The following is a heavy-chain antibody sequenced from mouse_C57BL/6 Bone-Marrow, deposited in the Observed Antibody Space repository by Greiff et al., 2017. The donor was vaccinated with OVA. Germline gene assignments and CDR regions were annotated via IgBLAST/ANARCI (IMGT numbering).Heavy chain of an antibody. CDR1: GYTFTSYW. Sequence: QVQLQQSGAELVRPGSSVKLSCKASGYTFTSYWMHWVKQRPIQGLEWIGNIDPSDSETHYNQKFKDKATLTVDKSSSTAYMQLSSLTSEDSAVYYCARGRVTLYYFDYWGQGTTLTVSS. D-gene: IGHD2-1*01. V-gene: IGHV1-52*01. CDR2: IDPSDSET. CDR3: ARGRVTLYYFDY. J-gene: IGHJ2*01.